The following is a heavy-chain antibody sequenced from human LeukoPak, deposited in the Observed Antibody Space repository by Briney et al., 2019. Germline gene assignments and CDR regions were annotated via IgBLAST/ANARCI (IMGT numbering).Heavy chain of an antibody. V-gene: IGHV3-23*01. CDR3: AKDAGIAAADDQFYFDY. CDR1: GFTFSSYA. D-gene: IGHD6-13*01. Sequence: GGSLRLSCAASGFTFSSYAMSWVRQAPGKGLEWVSAISGSGGSTYYADSVKGRFTISRDNSKNTLYLQMNSLRAEDTAVYYCAKDAGIAAADDQFYFDYWGQGTLVTVSS. J-gene: IGHJ4*02. CDR2: ISGSGGST.